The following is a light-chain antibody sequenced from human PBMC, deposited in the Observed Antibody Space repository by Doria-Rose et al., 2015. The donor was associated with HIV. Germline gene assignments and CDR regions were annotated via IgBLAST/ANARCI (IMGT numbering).Light chain of an antibody. CDR1: QDITND. Sequence: DIQMTQSPSSLSASVGDRVTITCRASQDITNDLGWYQQKPGKAPKRLIYAASTLQSGVPSRFSGSGSGTEFTLTINTLQPEDFATYYCLQHNTSPRTFGQGTKVEIK. J-gene: IGKJ1*01. CDR3: LQHNTSPRT. CDR2: AAS. V-gene: IGKV1-17*01.